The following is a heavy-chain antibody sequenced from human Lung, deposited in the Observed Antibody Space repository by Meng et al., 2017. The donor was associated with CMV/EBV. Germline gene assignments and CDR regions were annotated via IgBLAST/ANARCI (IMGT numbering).Heavy chain of an antibody. V-gene: IGHV1-2*02. CDR1: GYSFTAYY. Sequence: SVKVSXKASGYSFTAYYIHWVRQAPGQGLEWMGWISPNSGGTNYAQRFQGRVTLTRDTSISTVYMELRRLTSDDTAVYFCARDFVVLPAATYFDYWGPGTXVNGAS. CDR2: ISPNSGGT. CDR3: ARDFVVLPAATYFDY. J-gene: IGHJ4*02. D-gene: IGHD2-2*01.